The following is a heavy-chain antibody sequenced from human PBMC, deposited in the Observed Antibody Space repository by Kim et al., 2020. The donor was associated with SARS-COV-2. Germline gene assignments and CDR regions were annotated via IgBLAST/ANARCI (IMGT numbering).Heavy chain of an antibody. J-gene: IGHJ4*02. CDR3: ARDGPYSSSWPDY. V-gene: IGHV3-33*01. CDR2: IWYDGSNK. D-gene: IGHD6-13*01. CDR1: GFTFSSYG. Sequence: GGSLRLSCAASGFTFSSYGMHWVRQAPGKGLEWVAVIWYDGSNKYYADSVKGRFTISRDNSKNTLYLQMNSLRAEDTAVYYCARDGPYSSSWPDYWGQGTLVTVSS.